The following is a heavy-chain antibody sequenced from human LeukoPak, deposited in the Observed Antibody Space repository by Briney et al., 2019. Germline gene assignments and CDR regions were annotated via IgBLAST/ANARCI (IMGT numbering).Heavy chain of an antibody. CDR3: ARPPKYSGSYNRAFDI. Sequence: PSETLSLTCAVYGGSFSGYYWSWIRQPPGKGLEWIGEINHSGGTNYNPSLKSRVTISVDTSKNQFSLKLSSVTAADTAVYYCARPPKYSGSYNRAFDIWGQGTMVTVSS. CDR2: INHSGGT. D-gene: IGHD1-26*01. V-gene: IGHV4-34*01. CDR1: GGSFSGYY. J-gene: IGHJ3*02.